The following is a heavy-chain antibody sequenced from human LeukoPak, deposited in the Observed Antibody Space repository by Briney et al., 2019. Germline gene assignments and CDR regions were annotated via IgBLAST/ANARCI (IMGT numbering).Heavy chain of an antibody. CDR1: GFTFSSYS. CDR3: ARAPVGYCSSTSCYFDY. D-gene: IGHD2-2*01. CDR2: ISSSSSYI. Sequence: GGSLRLSCAASGFTFSSYSINWVRQAPGKGLEWVSSISSSSSYIYYADSVKGRFTISRDNAKNSLYLQMNSLRAEDTAVYYCARAPVGYCSSTSCYFDYWGQGTLVTVSS. V-gene: IGHV3-21*01. J-gene: IGHJ4*02.